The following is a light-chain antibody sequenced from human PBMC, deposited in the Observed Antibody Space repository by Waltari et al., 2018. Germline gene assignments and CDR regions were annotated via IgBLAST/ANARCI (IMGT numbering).Light chain of an antibody. Sequence: EIVLPQSPATLSLSPGERATLSCRASQSVRRYLAWYQQKPGQAPRLLIYDTSQRATGIPARFSGSGSGTDFTLTISSLEPEDSALYHCQHRNNWSWTFGQGTKVEIK. CDR1: QSVRRY. CDR2: DTS. V-gene: IGKV3-11*01. CDR3: QHRNNWSWT. J-gene: IGKJ1*01.